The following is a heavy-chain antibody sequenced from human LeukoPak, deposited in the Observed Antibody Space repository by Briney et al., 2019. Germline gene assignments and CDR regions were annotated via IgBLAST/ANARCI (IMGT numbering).Heavy chain of an antibody. J-gene: IGHJ4*02. Sequence: PSETLSLTCTVSGGSISSYYWSWIRQPPGKGLKWIGYIYYSGSTNYNPSLKSRVTISVDTSKNQFSLKLSSVTAADTAVYYCARAPSYDFWSGYLNYFDYWGQETLVTVSS. V-gene: IGHV4-59*01. D-gene: IGHD3-3*01. CDR1: GGSISSYY. CDR2: IYYSGST. CDR3: ARAPSYDFWSGYLNYFDY.